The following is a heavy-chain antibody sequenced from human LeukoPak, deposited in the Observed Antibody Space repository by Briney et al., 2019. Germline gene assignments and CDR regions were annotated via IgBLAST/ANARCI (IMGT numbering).Heavy chain of an antibody. D-gene: IGHD1-7*01. CDR1: GGSISSYL. Sequence: PSETLSLTCTVSGGSISSYLWSWIRQPPGKGLEWIGYIYYSGSTNYNPSLKSRVTISVDTSKNQFSLKLSSVTAADTALYYCASLGGTRNYYVDFWGQGTLVTVSS. CDR3: ASLGGTRNYYVDF. CDR2: IYYSGST. J-gene: IGHJ4*02. V-gene: IGHV4-59*08.